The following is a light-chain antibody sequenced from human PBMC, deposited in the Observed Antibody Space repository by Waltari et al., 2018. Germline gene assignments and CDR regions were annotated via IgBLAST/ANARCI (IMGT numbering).Light chain of an antibody. CDR3: SSYAKTLIVV. Sequence: QSALTQPRSVSGSPGQSVTISCTGTRSDVGGYNYSSCYHQRPGKAPTLIIYDVDKRPSGVPGRFSGSKSDNTASLTISGLQTEDEADYYCSSYAKTLIVVFGGGTKLTVL. CDR2: DVD. CDR1: RSDVGGYNY. V-gene: IGLV2-11*01. J-gene: IGLJ2*01.